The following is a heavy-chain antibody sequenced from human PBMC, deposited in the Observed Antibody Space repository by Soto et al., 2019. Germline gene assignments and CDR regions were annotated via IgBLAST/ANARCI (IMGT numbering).Heavy chain of an antibody. CDR1: GGTLSDHG. J-gene: IGHJ3*02. D-gene: IGHD3-10*01. V-gene: IGHV1-69*06. CDR2: TIPVFNTA. CDR3: ARGGYGSGNYYTGTSAFDI. Sequence: QVQLEQSGAEVKKPGSSVNISCKASGGTLSDHGVSWLRQAPGQGLEWVGGTIPVFNTAKYAPKFQGRVTIAADKSTNIAYMELGSLRSDDTAFYYGARGGYGSGNYYTGTSAFDIWGQGTLVIVSS.